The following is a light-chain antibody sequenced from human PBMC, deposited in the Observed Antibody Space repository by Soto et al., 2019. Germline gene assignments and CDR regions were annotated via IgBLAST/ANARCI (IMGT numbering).Light chain of an antibody. CDR1: QSVSGW. V-gene: IGKV1-5*01. Sequence: DIQVTQSPSTLSASVGDTVTVTCRASQSVSGWLAWYQQKPGEAPKLLIYDASALQSGVPSRFSGSGSGTNFTLTIASLQPDDFATYYCQQDDTFSGTFGPGTKVDI. CDR3: QQDDTFSGT. J-gene: IGKJ1*01. CDR2: DAS.